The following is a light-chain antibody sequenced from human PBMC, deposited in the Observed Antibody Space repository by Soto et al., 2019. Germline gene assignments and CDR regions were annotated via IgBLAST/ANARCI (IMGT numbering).Light chain of an antibody. V-gene: IGLV8-61*01. CDR2: STN. J-gene: IGLJ7*01. Sequence: QAVVTQEPSFSVSPGGKVTLTCGLRSGSVATSHFASWYQQTPGQAPRTLIYSTNTRSSGVPDRFSGSIFGTKAALTITGAQADDAADYYGMLYRGRGIAVFGGGTQLTVL. CDR1: SGSVATSHF. CDR3: MLYRGRGIAV.